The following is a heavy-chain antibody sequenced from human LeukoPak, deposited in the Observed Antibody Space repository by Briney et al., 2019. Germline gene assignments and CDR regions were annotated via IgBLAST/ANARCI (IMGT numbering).Heavy chain of an antibody. CDR1: GYTFTGYH. J-gene: IGHJ3*02. Sequence: ASVKVSCKASGYTFTGYHMHWVRQAPGQGLEWMGWISAYNGNTNYAQKLQGRVTMTTDTSTSTAYMELRSLRSDDTAVYYCARFGLGKHIEVAGIPFDIWGQGTMVTVSS. V-gene: IGHV1-18*04. CDR3: ARFGLGKHIEVAGIPFDI. CDR2: ISAYNGNT. D-gene: IGHD6-19*01.